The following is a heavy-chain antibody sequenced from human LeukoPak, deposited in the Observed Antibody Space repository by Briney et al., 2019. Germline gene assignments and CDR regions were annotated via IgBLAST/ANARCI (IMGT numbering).Heavy chain of an antibody. D-gene: IGHD3-10*01. V-gene: IGHV1-2*02. CDR1: GYTLTELS. CDR2: INPNSGGT. J-gene: IGHJ4*02. Sequence: ASVKVSCKVSGYTLTELSMHWVRQAPGQGLEWMGWINPNSGGTNYAQKFQGRVTMTRDTSISTAYMELSRLRSDDTAVYYCARLYGSGLYYFDYWGQGTLVTVSS. CDR3: ARLYGSGLYYFDY.